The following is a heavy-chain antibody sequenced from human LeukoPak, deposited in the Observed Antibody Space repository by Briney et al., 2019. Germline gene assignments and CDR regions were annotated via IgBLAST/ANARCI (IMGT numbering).Heavy chain of an antibody. CDR2: ISSSGSTI. V-gene: IGHV3-11*04. CDR3: ARDGRYYYDSSGYSSFDY. D-gene: IGHD3-22*01. CDR1: GFTFSDYY. J-gene: IGHJ4*02. Sequence: TGGSLRLSCAASGFTFSDYYMSWIRQAPGKGLEWDSYISSSGSTIYYADSVKGRFTISRDNAKNSLYLQMNSLRAEDTAVYYCARDGRYYYDSSGYSSFDYWGQGILVTVSS.